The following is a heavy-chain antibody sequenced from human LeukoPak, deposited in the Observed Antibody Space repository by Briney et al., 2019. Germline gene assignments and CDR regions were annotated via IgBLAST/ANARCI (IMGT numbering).Heavy chain of an antibody. Sequence: PAQSLKISCKGSGDSFTSFWIGWVRQMTGKGLEWMGIIYAGDSNIRYRPSFQGQVNISVDQSFSTAYLQWNSLKASDTAMYYCARHKDTDSGDYHEIWGQGTMVTVSS. CDR2: IYAGDSNI. V-gene: IGHV5-51*01. CDR3: ARHKDTDSGDYHEI. CDR1: GDSFTSFW. D-gene: IGHD1-26*01. J-gene: IGHJ3*02.